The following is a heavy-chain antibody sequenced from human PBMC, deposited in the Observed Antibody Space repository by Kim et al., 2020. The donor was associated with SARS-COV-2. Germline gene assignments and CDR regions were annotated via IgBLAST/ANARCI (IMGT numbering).Heavy chain of an antibody. Sequence: LKSRVTISVDTSKNQFALKLSSVTAADTAVYYCASITMIARRRAAYYFDYWGQGTLVTVSS. J-gene: IGHJ4*02. V-gene: IGHV4-31*02. CDR3: ASITMIARRRAAYYFDY. D-gene: IGHD3-22*01.